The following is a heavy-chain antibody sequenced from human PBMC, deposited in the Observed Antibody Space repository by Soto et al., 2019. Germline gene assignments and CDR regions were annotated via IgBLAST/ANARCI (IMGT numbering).Heavy chain of an antibody. J-gene: IGHJ4*02. CDR2: IYYSGST. V-gene: IGHV4-59*01. D-gene: IGHD6-13*01. CDR3: ARVVAAAGTKWGWSYYFDY. CDR1: GGSISSYY. Sequence: SETLSLTCTVSGGSISSYYWSWIRQPPGKGLEWIGYIYYSGSTNYNPSLKSRVTISVDTSKNQFSLKLSSVTAADTAVYYCARVVAAAGTKWGWSYYFDYWGQGTLVTVSS.